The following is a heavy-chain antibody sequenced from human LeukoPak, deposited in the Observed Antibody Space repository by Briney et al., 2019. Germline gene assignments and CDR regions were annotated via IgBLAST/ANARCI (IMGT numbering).Heavy chain of an antibody. CDR3: AKAFPAPPDY. J-gene: IGHJ4*02. Sequence: GGSLRLSCAASGFTFSSYSMNWVRQAPGKGLEWVSAISGSGGSTYYADSVKGRFTISRDNSKNTLYLQMNSLGAEDTAVYYCAKAFPAPPDYWGQGTLVTVSS. D-gene: IGHD2/OR15-2a*01. V-gene: IGHV3-23*01. CDR2: ISGSGGST. CDR1: GFTFSSYS.